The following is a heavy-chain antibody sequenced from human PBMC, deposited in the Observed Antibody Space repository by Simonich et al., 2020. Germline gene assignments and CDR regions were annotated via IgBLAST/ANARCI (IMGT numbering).Heavy chain of an antibody. J-gene: IGHJ4*02. CDR1: GFTFSGSA. D-gene: IGHD3-10*01. V-gene: IGHV3-73*02. CDR3: TRFDYYCSGSYYFDY. CDR2: IRSKANSYAT. Sequence: EVQLVESGGGLVQPGGSLKLSCAASGFTFSGSAMHWVRQASGKGLEWVGRIRSKANSYATAYAASVKGRFTISRDDSKNTAYLQMNSLKTEDTAVYYCTRFDYYCSGSYYFDYWGQGTLVTVSS.